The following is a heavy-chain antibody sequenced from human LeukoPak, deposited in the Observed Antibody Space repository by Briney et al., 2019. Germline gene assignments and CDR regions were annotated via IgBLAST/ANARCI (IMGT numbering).Heavy chain of an antibody. Sequence: SETLSLTCTVSGGSISSYYWSWIRQPPGKGLEWIGYIYYSGSTNYNPSLKSRVTISVDTSKNQFSLRLSSVTAADTALYYCATDGRASPGLVDYWGQGTLVTVSS. D-gene: IGHD1-1*01. CDR3: ATDGRASPGLVDY. J-gene: IGHJ4*02. CDR1: GGSISSYY. CDR2: IYYSGST. V-gene: IGHV4-59*01.